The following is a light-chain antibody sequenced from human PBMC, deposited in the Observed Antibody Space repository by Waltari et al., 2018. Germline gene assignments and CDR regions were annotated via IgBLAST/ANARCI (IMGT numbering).Light chain of an antibody. Sequence: QSALTQPASVSGSPGQSITISCTGTSSDVGGYNYVSWYQQYPGKAPIVITLDVSNRPSGVSNRFSGSKSGNTASLTISGLQAEDEADYYCCSYTTSSTLDVVFGGGTKVTVL. CDR2: DVS. CDR1: SSDVGGYNY. J-gene: IGLJ2*01. CDR3: CSYTTSSTLDVV. V-gene: IGLV2-14*03.